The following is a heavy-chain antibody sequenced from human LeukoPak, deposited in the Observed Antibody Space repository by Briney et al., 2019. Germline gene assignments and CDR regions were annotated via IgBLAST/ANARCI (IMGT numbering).Heavy chain of an antibody. J-gene: IGHJ4*02. CDR3: ARGNVHYYGSGSYLDY. V-gene: IGHV4-4*07. CDR1: GGSISSYY. CDR2: IYTSGST. D-gene: IGHD3-10*01. Sequence: ASETLSLTCTVSGGSISSYYWSWIRQPAGKGLEWIGRIYTSGSTNYNPSLKSRVTMSVDTSKNQFSLKLSSVTAADTAVYYCARGNVHYYGSGSYLDYWGQGTLVTVSS.